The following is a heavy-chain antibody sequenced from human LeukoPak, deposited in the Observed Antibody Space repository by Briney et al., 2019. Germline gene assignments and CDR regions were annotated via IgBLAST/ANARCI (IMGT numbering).Heavy chain of an antibody. D-gene: IGHD5-24*01. CDR1: GGSFSGYY. CDR2: INHSGST. CDR3: ARGSGPVEMATIMFDY. Sequence: SETLSLTCAVYGGSFSGYYWSWIRQPPGKGLEWIGEINHSGSTNYNPSLKSRVTISVDTSKNQFSLKLSSVTAADTAVYYCARGSGPVEMATIMFDYWGQGTLVTVSS. V-gene: IGHV4-34*01. J-gene: IGHJ4*02.